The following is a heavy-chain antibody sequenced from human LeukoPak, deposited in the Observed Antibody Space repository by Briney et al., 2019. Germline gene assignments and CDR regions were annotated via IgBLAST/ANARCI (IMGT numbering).Heavy chain of an antibody. D-gene: IGHD2-15*01. V-gene: IGHV1-69*01. CDR3: ASSTRGIVVAYYYYGMDV. J-gene: IGHJ6*04. CDR1: GGTFSSYA. CDR2: IIPIFGTA. Sequence: SVKVSCKASGGTFSSYAISWVRQAPGQGLEWMGGIIPIFGTANYAQKFQGRVTITADESTSTAYIELSSLRSEDTAVYYCASSTRGIVVAYYYYGMDVWGKGTTVTVSS.